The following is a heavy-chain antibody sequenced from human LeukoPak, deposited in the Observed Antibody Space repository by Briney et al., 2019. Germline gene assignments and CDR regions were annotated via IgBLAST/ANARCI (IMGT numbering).Heavy chain of an antibody. CDR3: ARESGSRSYYYYMDV. Sequence: PGGSLRLSCAASGLTFSSYVMSWVRQAPGKGLEWVSTISNSGGSKYYADSVKGRFTISRDNSKNTLYLQMTSLRAEDTAVYYCARESGSRSYYYYMDVWGKGTTVTVSS. CDR1: GLTFSSYV. CDR2: ISNSGGSK. J-gene: IGHJ6*03. D-gene: IGHD2-2*01. V-gene: IGHV3-23*01.